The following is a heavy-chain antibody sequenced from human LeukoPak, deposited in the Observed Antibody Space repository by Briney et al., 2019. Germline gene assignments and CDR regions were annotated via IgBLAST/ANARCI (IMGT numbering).Heavy chain of an antibody. V-gene: IGHV6-1*01. Sequence: SQTLSLTCAISGDSVSSNSAAWNWIRQSPSRGLEWLGRTYYRSKWYNEYAVSVKSRITINPDTSKNQFSLQLNSVTPEDTAVYYCARQRIEYSSGWYYYYYMDVWGKGTTVTVSS. J-gene: IGHJ6*03. CDR3: ARQRIEYSSGWYYYYYMDV. D-gene: IGHD6-19*01. CDR2: TYYRSKWYN. CDR1: GDSVSSNSAA.